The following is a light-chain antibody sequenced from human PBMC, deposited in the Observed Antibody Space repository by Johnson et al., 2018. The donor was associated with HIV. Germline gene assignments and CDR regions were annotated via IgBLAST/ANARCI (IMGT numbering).Light chain of an antibody. J-gene: IGLJ1*01. CDR3: GTWDSSLSARV. CDR1: SSNIGNNY. V-gene: IGLV1-51*02. CDR2: ENN. Sequence: QSVLTQPPSVSAAPGQKVTISCSGSSSNIGNNYVSWYQQLPGTAPKLLIYENNKRPSGIPDRFSGSKSCTSATLGITGLQTGDEADYYCGTWDSSLSARVFGTGTKVTVL.